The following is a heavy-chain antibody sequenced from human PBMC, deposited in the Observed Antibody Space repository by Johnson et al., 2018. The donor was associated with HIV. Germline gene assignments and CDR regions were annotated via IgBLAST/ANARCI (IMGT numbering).Heavy chain of an antibody. J-gene: IGHJ3*02. D-gene: IGHD2-15*01. V-gene: IGHV3-7*03. CDR3: ARLRSGNRAFDI. Sequence: VLLVESGGGVVQPGRSLRLSCAASGFTFSSYAMHWVRQAPGRGLEWVANIKQDGNEKYYVDSVKGRFSISRDNDKNSLHLQMNSLRAEDTAVYYCARLRSGNRAFDIWGQGTMVTVSS. CDR1: GFTFSSYA. CDR2: IKQDGNEK.